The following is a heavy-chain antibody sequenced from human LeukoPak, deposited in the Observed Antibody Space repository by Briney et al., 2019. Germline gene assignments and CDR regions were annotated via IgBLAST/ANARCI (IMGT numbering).Heavy chain of an antibody. CDR1: GFTFSSYA. CDR3: AKGPLGYCSGGSCPDY. J-gene: IGHJ4*02. CDR2: ISGSGGST. V-gene: IGHV3-23*01. Sequence: PGGSLRLSCAASGFTFSSYAMSWVRQAPGKGLEWVSAISGSGGSTYYADSVKGRFTISRDNSKNPPYLQMNGLRAEDTSVYYCAKGPLGYCSGGSCPDYWGQGTLVTVSS. D-gene: IGHD2-15*01.